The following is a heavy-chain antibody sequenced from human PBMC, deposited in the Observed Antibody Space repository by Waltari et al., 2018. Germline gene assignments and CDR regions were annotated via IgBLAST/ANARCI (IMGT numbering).Heavy chain of an antibody. Sequence: QVQLQQWGAGLLKTSETLSLTCAVYGGSFSGFYWTWIRQPPGEGLEWIGEINHIGPTDYNPALKSRVTISVDTSNSHFSLKLSSVTAADTAVYYCARGGQYTSGWNWYFDRWGRGTLVTVYS. V-gene: IGHV4-34*01. D-gene: IGHD6-19*01. J-gene: IGHJ2*01. CDR3: ARGGQYTSGWNWYFDR. CDR1: GGSFSGFY. CDR2: INHIGPT.